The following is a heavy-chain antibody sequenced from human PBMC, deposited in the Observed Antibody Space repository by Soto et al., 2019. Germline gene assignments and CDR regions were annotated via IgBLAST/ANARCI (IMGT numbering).Heavy chain of an antibody. CDR3: ARGWETVGTTTPFAY. J-gene: IGHJ4*02. CDR1: GGTFSNYA. D-gene: IGHD1-26*01. V-gene: IGHV1-69*06. Sequence: SVKVSCKASGGTFSNYAMKWVLQAPGQGLEWMGGIIPLFGTPNYAQKFQGRVTFTAHKSTSTAYMELRSLRSDDTAVYYCARGWETVGTTTPFAYWGQGTLVTVSS. CDR2: IIPLFGTP.